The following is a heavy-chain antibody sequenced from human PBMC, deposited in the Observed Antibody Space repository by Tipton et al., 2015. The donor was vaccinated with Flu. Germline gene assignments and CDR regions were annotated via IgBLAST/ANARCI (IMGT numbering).Heavy chain of an antibody. J-gene: IGHJ4*02. V-gene: IGHV3-23*01. CDR3: ARGISSPGDY. D-gene: IGHD2-2*01. CDR1: GFILKDHA. Sequence: SLRLSCTASGFILKDHAVTWVRQAPGEGLEWVSSIRNDGVSRYYADSVRGRFIISRDSSKNTVFLQMNSLRGEDTAMYYCARGISSPGDYWGQGTLITVSS. CDR2: IRNDGVSR.